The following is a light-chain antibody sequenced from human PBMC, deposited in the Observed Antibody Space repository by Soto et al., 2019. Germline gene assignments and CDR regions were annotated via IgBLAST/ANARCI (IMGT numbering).Light chain of an antibody. CDR3: QQRSSWLFT. Sequence: DIVLTQSPATLSLSPGERATLSFRASQSVSSYLAWYQQKPGQAPRLLIYDASNRAAGIPARFSGSGSGTHFTLTISILEPEDFAVYYCQQRSSWLFTFGPGTKGHIK. CDR1: QSVSSY. J-gene: IGKJ3*01. V-gene: IGKV3-11*01. CDR2: DAS.